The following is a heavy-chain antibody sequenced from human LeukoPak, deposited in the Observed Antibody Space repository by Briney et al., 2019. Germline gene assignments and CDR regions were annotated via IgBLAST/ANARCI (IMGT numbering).Heavy chain of an antibody. D-gene: IGHD3-3*01. Sequence: SETLSLICAVYGGPFSGYYWSWIRQPPGKGLEWIGEINHSGSTNYNPSLKSRVTISVDTSKNQFSLKLSSVTAADTAVYYCARGRQSFWNGYFWFDPWGQRTLVTVSS. CDR1: GGPFSGYY. J-gene: IGHJ5*02. CDR2: INHSGST. V-gene: IGHV4-34*01. CDR3: ARGRQSFWNGYFWFDP.